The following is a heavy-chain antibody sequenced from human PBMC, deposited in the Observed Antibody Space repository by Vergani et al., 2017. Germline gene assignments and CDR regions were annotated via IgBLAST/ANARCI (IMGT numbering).Heavy chain of an antibody. CDR1: GFTFSTYA. CDR2: LTGGGGST. D-gene: IGHD5-12*01. V-gene: IGHV3-23*01. J-gene: IGHJ4*02. CDR3: VKDAGGYETLFNS. Sequence: EVQLLESGGSLKQPGGSVRLSRAASGFTFSTYAMHWVRQAPGKGLEWVSALTGGGGSTYYADSFKGRFIISRDNSRVTLYQQMNSLRPEDTATYYCVKDAGGYETLFNSWGQGTLLTVSS.